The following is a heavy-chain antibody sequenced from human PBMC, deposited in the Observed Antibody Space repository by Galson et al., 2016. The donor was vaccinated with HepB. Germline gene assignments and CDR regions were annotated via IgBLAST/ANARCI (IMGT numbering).Heavy chain of an antibody. CDR3: AKGGRDTSGYEN. CDR2: ISASGTDT. V-gene: IGHV3-23*01. CDR1: GFTVSSTY. Sequence: SLRLSCAASGFTVSSTYMAWVRQAPGKGLEWLSRISASGTDTHLADSVKGRFTTSRDNSKNTLHLQMNSLRVEDTAVYYCAKGGRDTSGYENWGQGTVVTVSS. D-gene: IGHD3-22*01. J-gene: IGHJ3*01.